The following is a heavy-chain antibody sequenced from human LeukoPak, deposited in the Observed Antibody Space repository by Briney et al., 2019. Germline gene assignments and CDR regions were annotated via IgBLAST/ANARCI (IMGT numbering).Heavy chain of an antibody. CDR1: GYTFTGYY. CDR2: INPNSGGT. Sequence: ASVKVSCKTSGYTFTGYYMHWVRQAPGQGLEWMAWINPNSGGTNYAQKFQGRVTMTTDTSIRTAYMELRRPRSDDTAVYYCARSGGDALGTIDSWGQGTLVTVSS. V-gene: IGHV1-2*02. J-gene: IGHJ4*02. CDR3: ARSGGDALGTIDS. D-gene: IGHD1-14*01.